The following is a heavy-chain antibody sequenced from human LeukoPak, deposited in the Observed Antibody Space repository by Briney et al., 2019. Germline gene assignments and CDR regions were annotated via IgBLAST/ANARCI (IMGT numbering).Heavy chain of an antibody. D-gene: IGHD3-9*01. CDR1: GFTFSSYW. Sequence: GSLRLSCAASGFTFSSYWMHWVRQAPGKGLEWVAVISYDGSNKYYADSVKGRFTISRDNSKNTLYLQMSSLRAEDTAVYYCARGSSYYDILTGHDYWGQGTLVTVSS. V-gene: IGHV3-30*03. CDR2: ISYDGSNK. CDR3: ARGSSYYDILTGHDY. J-gene: IGHJ4*02.